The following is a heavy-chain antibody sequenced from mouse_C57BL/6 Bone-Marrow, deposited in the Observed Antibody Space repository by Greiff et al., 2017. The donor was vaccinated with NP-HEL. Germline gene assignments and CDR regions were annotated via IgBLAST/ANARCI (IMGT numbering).Heavy chain of an antibody. CDR2: IDPSDSYT. J-gene: IGHJ3*01. CDR1: GYTFTGYW. D-gene: IGHD2-1*01. V-gene: IGHV1-50*01. CDR3: ARGGYGNYEAWFAY. Sequence: QVQLQQPGAELVKPGASVKLSCKASGYTFTGYWMQWVKQRPGQGLEWIGEIDPSDSYTNYNQKFKGKATLTVDTSSSTAYMQLSSLTSEDSAVYYCARGGYGNYEAWFAYWGQGTLVTVSA.